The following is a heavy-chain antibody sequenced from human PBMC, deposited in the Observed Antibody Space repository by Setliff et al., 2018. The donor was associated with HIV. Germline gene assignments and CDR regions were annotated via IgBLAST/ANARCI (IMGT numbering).Heavy chain of an antibody. V-gene: IGHV1-24*01. D-gene: IGHD3-16*01. CDR1: GYTLTVLS. J-gene: IGHJ3*02. Sequence: ASVTVSCKVSGYTLTVLSMPWVRQAPGKGLEWMGSFDPEDGETTYAQKFQGRVTMTEDTTPDTAYMELSSLRSEDTAVYYCATDRPTYYDYVWGSPNGRKAFDIWGKGTMVTVSS. CDR3: ATDRPTYYDYVWGSPNGRKAFDI. CDR2: FDPEDGET.